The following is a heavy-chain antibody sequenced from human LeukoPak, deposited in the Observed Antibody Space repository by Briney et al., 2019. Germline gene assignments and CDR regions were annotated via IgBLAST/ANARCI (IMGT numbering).Heavy chain of an antibody. CDR1: GGSFSGYY. Sequence: SETLSLTCAVYGGSFSGYYLSWIRQPPGKGLEWIGEINHSGSTNYNPSLKSRVTISVDTSKNQFSLKLSSVTAADTAVYYCARDATHFDYWGQGTLVTVSS. V-gene: IGHV4-34*01. CDR2: INHSGST. J-gene: IGHJ4*02. CDR3: ARDATHFDY.